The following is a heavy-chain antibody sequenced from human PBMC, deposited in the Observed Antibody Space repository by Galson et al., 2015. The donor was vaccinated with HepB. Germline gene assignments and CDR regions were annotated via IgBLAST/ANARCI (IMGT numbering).Heavy chain of an antibody. J-gene: IGHJ2*01. CDR3: ARDFPVRGREAARGLWYFDL. V-gene: IGHV3-66*02. Sequence: SLRLSCAASGFTFSSYAMSWVRQAPGKGLEWVSVIYSGGNTYYADSVKGRFTISRDNSKNTLYLQMNSLRAEDTAVYYCARDFPVRGREAARGLWYFDLWGRGTLVTVSS. CDR2: IYSGGNT. CDR1: GFTFSSYA. D-gene: IGHD3-10*02.